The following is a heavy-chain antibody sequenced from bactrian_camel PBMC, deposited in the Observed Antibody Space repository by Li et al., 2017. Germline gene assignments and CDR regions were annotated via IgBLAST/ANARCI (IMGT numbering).Heavy chain of an antibody. V-gene: IGHV3S63*01. CDR2: IDPGGGTS. Sequence: QVQLVESGGGLVQAGGSLRLSCTASGLTFNDYAWGWFRQAPGKEREGVAMIDPGGGTSYYGDSVKGRFTISRDNAKNTVYLQMNSLKTEDTAVYYCAAEGGRILAAGYDYWGQGTQVTVS. J-gene: IGHJ4*01. D-gene: IGHD1*01. CDR1: GLTFNDYA. CDR3: AAEGGRILAAGYDY.